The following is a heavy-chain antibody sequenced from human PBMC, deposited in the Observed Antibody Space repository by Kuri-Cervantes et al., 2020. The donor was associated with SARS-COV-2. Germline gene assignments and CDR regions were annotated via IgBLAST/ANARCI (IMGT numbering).Heavy chain of an antibody. J-gene: IGHJ6*03. CDR3: ARVAGEGPIYYYYMDV. V-gene: IGHV3-21*01. D-gene: IGHD2-21*01. CDR1: GFSLSRYT. Sequence: ETLSLTCAASGFSLSRYTMNWVRQAPGKALEWVSSISGSGSYIYYADSVKGRLTISKESGENSLYLHMNSLRGDDTAVYYCARVAGEGPIYYYYMDVWGKGTTVTVSS. CDR2: ISGSGSYI.